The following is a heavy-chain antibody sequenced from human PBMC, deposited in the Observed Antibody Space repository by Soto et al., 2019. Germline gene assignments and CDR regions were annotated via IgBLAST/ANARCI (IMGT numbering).Heavy chain of an antibody. V-gene: IGHV1-18*04. CDR2: ITAYSGSR. CDR1: GYTFSNYG. D-gene: IGHD6-13*01. J-gene: IGHJ6*02. Sequence: GASVKVSCKASGYTFSNYGIKWVRQAPGQGLEWVGMITAYSGSRSHAKKFQGRVTMTRDTSTSTVYMELRSLRSEDTAVYYCARLVAAAGTLGYYYYGMDVWGQGTTVTVSS. CDR3: ARLVAAAGTLGYYYYGMDV.